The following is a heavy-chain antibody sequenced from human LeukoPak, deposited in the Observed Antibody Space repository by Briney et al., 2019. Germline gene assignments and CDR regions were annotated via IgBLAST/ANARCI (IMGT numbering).Heavy chain of an antibody. J-gene: IGHJ4*02. CDR1: GGTFNSSS. CDR3: ARDHYGSHSGPFDF. V-gene: IGHV1-69*05. D-gene: IGHD4-23*01. Sequence: ASVKVSRKASGGTFNSSSISWLRQAPGQGLEWMGGIIPVFGSTQSAQKFQGRVTMTTDESTKTAYMELSSLRSQDTAVYYCARDHYGSHSGPFDFWGQGTLVTVSS. CDR2: IIPVFGST.